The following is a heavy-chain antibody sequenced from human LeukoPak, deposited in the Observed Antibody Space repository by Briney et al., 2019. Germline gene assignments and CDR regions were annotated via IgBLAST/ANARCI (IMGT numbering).Heavy chain of an antibody. CDR1: GYSISSGYY. Sequence: SEPLSLTCTVSGYSISSGYYWGWIRQPPGKGLEWIGNIYHSGSTYYNPSLKSRVTISLDTSKNQFSLKLSSVTAADTAIYYCARKDPGYSGYSDFDYWGQGTLVTVSS. CDR2: IYHSGST. D-gene: IGHD5-12*01. J-gene: IGHJ4*02. CDR3: ARKDPGYSGYSDFDY. V-gene: IGHV4-38-2*02.